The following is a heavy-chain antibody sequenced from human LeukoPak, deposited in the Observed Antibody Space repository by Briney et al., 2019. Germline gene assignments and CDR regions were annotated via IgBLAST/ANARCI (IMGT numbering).Heavy chain of an antibody. Sequence: PGGYLRLSCAASGFTFNSYEMNWVRQAPGKGLEWVAYISSRGGTIYYADSVKGRFTISRDNAKNSLYLQMNSLRAEDTAVYYCARDPDCSGDSCYSIWFHPWAQGTLVTVSS. CDR2: ISSRGGTI. D-gene: IGHD2-15*01. CDR3: ARDPDCSGDSCYSIWFHP. J-gene: IGHJ5*02. CDR1: GFTFNSYE. V-gene: IGHV3-48*03.